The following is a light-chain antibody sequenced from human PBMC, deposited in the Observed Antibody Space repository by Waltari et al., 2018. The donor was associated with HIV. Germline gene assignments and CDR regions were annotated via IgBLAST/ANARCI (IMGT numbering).Light chain of an antibody. CDR1: SGSIATNY. Sequence: NFMLTQPHSVSESPGKTVTISCTRSSGSIATNYVQWYQPRPGSAPTLLIYDDNQRPSGGPNRFSGSIDSSSNSASLTISGLKTEDEADYYCQSYDASNQWVFGGGTKLTVL. J-gene: IGLJ3*02. V-gene: IGLV6-57*03. CDR2: DDN. CDR3: QSYDASNQWV.